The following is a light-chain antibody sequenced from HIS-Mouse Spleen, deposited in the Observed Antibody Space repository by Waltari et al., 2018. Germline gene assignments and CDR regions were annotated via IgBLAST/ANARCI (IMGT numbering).Light chain of an antibody. J-gene: IGLJ2*01. CDR2: EDS. Sequence: SYELTQPPSVSVSPGQTARNTCSGDALPKKYAYSYQQKSGQAPVLGIYEDSKRPSGIPERFSGSSSGTMATLTISGAQVEDEADYYCYSTDSSGNHRVFGGGTKLTVL. V-gene: IGLV3-10*01. CDR1: ALPKKY. CDR3: YSTDSSGNHRV.